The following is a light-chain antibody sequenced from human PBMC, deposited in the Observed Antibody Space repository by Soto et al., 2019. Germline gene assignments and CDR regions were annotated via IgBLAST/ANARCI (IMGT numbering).Light chain of an antibody. CDR3: QQSYSPPPVT. Sequence: DIQMTQSPFSLSASKGDRVTMTCGASQSINRFLNWYQQKPGKAPKLLIYAASSLQSGVPSRFSGSGSGTDFTLTISSLQPEDFATYYCQQSYSPPPVTFGQGTRLEIK. J-gene: IGKJ5*01. CDR2: AAS. V-gene: IGKV1-39*01. CDR1: QSINRF.